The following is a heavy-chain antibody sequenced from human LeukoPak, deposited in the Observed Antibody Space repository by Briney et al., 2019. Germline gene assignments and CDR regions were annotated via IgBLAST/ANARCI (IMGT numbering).Heavy chain of an antibody. CDR1: GFTFNSYA. V-gene: IGHV3-74*01. CDR2: IDEDGKTI. Sequence: GGSLRLSCGASGFTFNSYAVSWVRQAPGKGLEWVSRIDEDGKTIDYADSVKGRFTISRDNAKDTLYLQMSSLRDEDTAVYYCVSDLCGGDDQWGRGTLVTVSS. D-gene: IGHD3-3*01. CDR3: VSDLCGGDDQ. J-gene: IGHJ5*02.